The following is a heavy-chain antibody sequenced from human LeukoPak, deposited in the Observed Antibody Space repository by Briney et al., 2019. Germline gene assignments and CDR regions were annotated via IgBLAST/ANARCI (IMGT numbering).Heavy chain of an antibody. CDR3: ARERLYGASALDY. Sequence: GGSLRLSCAASGFTFSDFWMHWVRQAPGKGLERVANIKDDGTEKHYVDSLRGRFTISRDNSKDSLYLQINSLRAEDTAVYYCARERLYGASALDYWGQGSLVTVSS. V-gene: IGHV3-7*01. CDR1: GFTFSDFW. J-gene: IGHJ4*02. D-gene: IGHD4-17*01. CDR2: IKDDGTEK.